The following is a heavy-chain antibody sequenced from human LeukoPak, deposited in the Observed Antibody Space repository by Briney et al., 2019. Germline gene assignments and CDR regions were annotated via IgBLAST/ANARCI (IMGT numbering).Heavy chain of an antibody. CDR3: AREVRGVLNYYFDY. CDR2: IYYSGST. CDR1: GGSISSGGYY. J-gene: IGHJ4*02. V-gene: IGHV4-31*03. D-gene: IGHD3-10*01. Sequence: LSETLSLTCTVSGGSISSGGYYWSWIRQHPGKGLEWIGYIYYSGSTYYNPSLKSRVTISVDTSKNQFSLKLSSVTAADTAVYYCAREVRGVLNYYFDYWGQGTLVTVSS.